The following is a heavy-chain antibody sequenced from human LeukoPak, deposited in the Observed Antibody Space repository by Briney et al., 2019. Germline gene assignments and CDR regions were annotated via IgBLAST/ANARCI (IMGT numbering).Heavy chain of an antibody. Sequence: AGGSLRLSCAASGFTFSSYAMSWVRQAPGKGLEWVSAISGSGGSTYYADSVKGRFTISRDNSKNTLYLQMNSLRAEDTAVYYCAKGYGSGSYYPYYFDYWGQGTLVTVSS. CDR1: GFTFSSYA. V-gene: IGHV3-23*01. D-gene: IGHD3-10*01. CDR2: ISGSGGST. J-gene: IGHJ4*02. CDR3: AKGYGSGSYYPYYFDY.